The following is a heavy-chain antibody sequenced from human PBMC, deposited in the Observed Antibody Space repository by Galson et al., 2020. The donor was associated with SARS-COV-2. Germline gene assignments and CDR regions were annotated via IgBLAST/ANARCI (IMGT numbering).Heavy chain of an antibody. CDR3: TTRLRHAFDI. J-gene: IGHJ3*02. V-gene: IGHV3-30*01. CDR1: GFTFSSYA. Sequence: GESLKISCAASGFTFSSYAMHWVRQAPGKGLEWVAVISYDGSNKYYADSVKGRFTISRDNSKNTLYLQMNSLRAEDTAVYYCTTRLRHAFDIWGQGTMVTVSS. CDR2: ISYDGSNK.